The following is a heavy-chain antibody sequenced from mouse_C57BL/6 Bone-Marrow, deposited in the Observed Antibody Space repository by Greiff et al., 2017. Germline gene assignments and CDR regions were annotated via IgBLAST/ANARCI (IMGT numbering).Heavy chain of an antibody. CDR3: ASGDDYWFDY. CDR1: GYAFTGYW. Sequence: QVQLQQSGAELMKPGASVKLSCKASGYAFTGYWIEWVKQRPGQGLEWIGEILPGSGDTNYNEKFKGKATITADKSSNTAYMQLSSLTTEDSAVYYGASGDDYWFDYWGQGTTVTVSA. J-gene: IGHJ3*01. V-gene: IGHV1-9*01. CDR2: ILPGSGDT. D-gene: IGHD2-13*01.